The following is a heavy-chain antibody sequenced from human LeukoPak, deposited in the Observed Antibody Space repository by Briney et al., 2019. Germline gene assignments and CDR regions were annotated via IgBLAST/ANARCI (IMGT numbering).Heavy chain of an antibody. V-gene: IGHV3-7*01. Sequence: GGSLRLSCAASGFTFSSYWMSWVRQAPGKGLEWVANIKPDGSEKYYVDSVKGRFTISRDNAKNSLYLQMNSLRAEDTAVYYCARALGYGYGDYQDYWGQGTLVTVSS. CDR1: GFTFSSYW. D-gene: IGHD4-17*01. CDR3: ARALGYGYGDYQDY. CDR2: IKPDGSEK. J-gene: IGHJ4*02.